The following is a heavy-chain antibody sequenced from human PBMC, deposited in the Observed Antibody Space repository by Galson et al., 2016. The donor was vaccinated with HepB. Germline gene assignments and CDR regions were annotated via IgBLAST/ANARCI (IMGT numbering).Heavy chain of an antibody. CDR3: ARDTSMVIGTSSDIRYFAMDI. V-gene: IGHV4/OR15-8*01. J-gene: IGHJ6*02. CDR2: IYHRGSP. Sequence: SETLSLTCDVSGGSISSLTWWSWVRQAPGKGLEWIGEIYHRGSPTYNPSLRRRVTISIDKSKSQVSLTPNSVTAADTAVYYCARDTSMVIGTSSDIRYFAMDIWGQGTTVTVSS. D-gene: IGHD3-10*01. CDR1: GGSISSLTW.